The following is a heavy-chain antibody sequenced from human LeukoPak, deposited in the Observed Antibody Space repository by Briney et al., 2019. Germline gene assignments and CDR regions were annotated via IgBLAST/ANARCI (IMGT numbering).Heavy chain of an antibody. CDR3: ARGVRITMVRGVKMPTTSGYMDV. Sequence: PSETLSLTCAVYGGSFSGYYWSWIRQPPGKGLEWIGEINHSGSTNYNPSLKSRVTISVDTSKNQFSLKLSSVTAADTAVYYCARGVRITMVRGVKMPTTSGYMDVWGKGTTITVSS. CDR1: GGSFSGYY. J-gene: IGHJ6*03. V-gene: IGHV4-34*01. D-gene: IGHD3-10*01. CDR2: INHSGST.